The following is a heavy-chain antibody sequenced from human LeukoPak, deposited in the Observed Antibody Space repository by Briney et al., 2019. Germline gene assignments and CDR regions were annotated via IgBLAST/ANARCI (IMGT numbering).Heavy chain of an antibody. CDR3: ARAHTSSWYMDY. D-gene: IGHD6-13*01. CDR1: GGSISSSNYY. CDR2: IYYSGST. Sequence: SETLSLTCTVSGGSISSSNYYWGWIRQPPGKGLEWIGYIYYSGSTNYNPSLKSRVTISVDTSENQLSLKLSSVTAADTALYYCARAHTSSWYMDYWGQGTLVTVSS. J-gene: IGHJ4*02. V-gene: IGHV4-61*05.